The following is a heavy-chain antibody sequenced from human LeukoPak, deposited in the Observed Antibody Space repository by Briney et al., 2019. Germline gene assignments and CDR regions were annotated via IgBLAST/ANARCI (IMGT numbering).Heavy chain of an antibody. CDR3: ASMGRYCSSTSCYYFDS. V-gene: IGHV4-31*03. Sequence: SSETLSLTCTVSGGSISSGGHYWNWIRQHPGKGLEWIGYIYYSGSTYYNPSLKSRVTISVDTSKNQFSLKLSSVTAADTAVYYCASMGRYCSSTSCYYFDSWGQGTLVTVSS. J-gene: IGHJ4*02. D-gene: IGHD2-2*01. CDR1: GGSISSGGHY. CDR2: IYYSGST.